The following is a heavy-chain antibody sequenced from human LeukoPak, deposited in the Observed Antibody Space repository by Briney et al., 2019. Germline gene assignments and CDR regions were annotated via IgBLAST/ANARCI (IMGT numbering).Heavy chain of an antibody. Sequence: PSETLSLTCAVSGGSISSSNWWSWVRQPPGKGLEWIGEIYHSGSTNYNPSLKSRVTISVDTSKNQFSLKLSSVTAADTAVYYCARLGGITTIDYWGQGTLVTVSS. J-gene: IGHJ4*02. CDR2: IYHSGST. CDR1: GGSISSSNW. D-gene: IGHD3-22*01. V-gene: IGHV4-4*02. CDR3: ARLGGITTIDY.